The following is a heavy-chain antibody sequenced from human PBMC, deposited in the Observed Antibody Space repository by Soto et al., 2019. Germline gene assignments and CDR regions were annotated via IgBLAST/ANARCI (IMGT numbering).Heavy chain of an antibody. D-gene: IGHD3-10*01. CDR1: GFSVSRNY. CDR2: VYSGGAT. V-gene: IGHV3-53*02. Sequence: QLVETGGGLIQPGTSLTLSCAGSGFSVSRNYMTWVRQAPGKGLEWVSFVYSGGATFYGDSVMGRFILSRDDSQNTMYLQMNNLRAVDTAVYYCARVPGRLWGRGTLVTVAS. J-gene: IGHJ4*02. CDR3: ARVPGRL.